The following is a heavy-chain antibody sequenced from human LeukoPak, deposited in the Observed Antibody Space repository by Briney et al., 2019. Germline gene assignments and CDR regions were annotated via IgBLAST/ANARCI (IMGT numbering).Heavy chain of an antibody. Sequence: PSETLSLTCTVPGGSISSYYWSWIRQPPGKGLEWIGYIYYSGSTNYNPSLKSRVTISVDTSKNQFSLKLSSVTAADTAVYYCARTAGYFDYWGQGTLVTVSS. V-gene: IGHV4-59*01. D-gene: IGHD6-13*01. CDR3: ARTAGYFDY. CDR1: GGSISSYY. CDR2: IYYSGST. J-gene: IGHJ4*02.